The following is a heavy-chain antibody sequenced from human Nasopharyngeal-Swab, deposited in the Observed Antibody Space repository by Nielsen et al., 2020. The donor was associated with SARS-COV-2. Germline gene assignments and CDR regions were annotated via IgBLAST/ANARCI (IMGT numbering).Heavy chain of an antibody. J-gene: IGHJ6*02. CDR2: IKQDGSEK. D-gene: IGHD1-7*01. CDR3: AREGYNWNSGSPYGMDV. Sequence: GGSLRLSCAASGFTFGSYWMSWVRQAPGKGLEWVANIKQDGSEKYYVDSVKGRFTISRDNAKNSLYLQMNSLRAEDTAVYYCAREGYNWNSGSPYGMDVWGQGTTVTVSS. CDR1: GFTFGSYW. V-gene: IGHV3-7*03.